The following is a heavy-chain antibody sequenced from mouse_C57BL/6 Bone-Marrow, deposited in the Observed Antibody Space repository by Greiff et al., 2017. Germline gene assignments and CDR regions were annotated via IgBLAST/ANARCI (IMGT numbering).Heavy chain of an antibody. CDR2: IDPENGDT. V-gene: IGHV14-4*01. CDR3: TTCLYAMDY. CDR1: GFNIKDDY. Sequence: EVKLMESGAELVRPGASVKLSCTASGFNIKDDYMHWVKQRPEQGLEWIGWIDPENGDTEYASKFQGKATITADTSSNTAYLQLSSLTSEDTAVYYCTTCLYAMDYWGQGTSVTVSS. J-gene: IGHJ4*01.